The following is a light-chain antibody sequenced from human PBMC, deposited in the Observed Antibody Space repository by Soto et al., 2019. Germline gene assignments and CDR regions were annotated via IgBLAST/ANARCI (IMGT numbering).Light chain of an antibody. CDR2: KNN. Sequence: QSVLTQPPSASGTPGQRVTISCSGSSSNIGSNHVFWYQQLPGTAPKLLIYKNNQRPSGVPDRFSGSKSGTSASLAISGLRSEDEADYYCAAWDDALSGPHYVFGTGTKVTAL. CDR1: SSNIGSNH. V-gene: IGLV1-47*01. J-gene: IGLJ1*01. CDR3: AAWDDALSGPHYV.